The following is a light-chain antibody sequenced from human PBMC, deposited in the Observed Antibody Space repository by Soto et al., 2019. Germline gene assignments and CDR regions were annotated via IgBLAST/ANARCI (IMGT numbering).Light chain of an antibody. J-gene: IGLJ1*01. CDR3: SSYTSSSTLV. CDR2: GVD. CDR1: SNDVGGYNY. Sequence: QSVLTQPASVSGSPGQSITISCTGTSNDVGGYNYVSWYQQHPGKAPKLMIHGVDNRPSGVSNRFSGSKSGNTASLTISGLQAEDEADYYCSSYTSSSTLVFGTGTKVTVL. V-gene: IGLV2-14*01.